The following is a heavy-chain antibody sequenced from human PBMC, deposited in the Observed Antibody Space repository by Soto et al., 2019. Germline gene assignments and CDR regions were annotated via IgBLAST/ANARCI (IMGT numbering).Heavy chain of an antibody. CDR1: GNTFSRFG. CDR3: ARAGGEPIHAFDV. V-gene: IGHV1-18*04. CDR2: ISAYNRFT. Sequence: QVPLVQSGPEVKKPGASVKVSCKASGNTFSRFGISWVRQAPGQGLEWMGWISAYNRFTNYAQNFQGRATMTTDTSTRTAYMELRSLRSDDTAVYYCARAGGEPIHAFDVWGQGTMVTVSS. J-gene: IGHJ3*01. D-gene: IGHD3-10*01.